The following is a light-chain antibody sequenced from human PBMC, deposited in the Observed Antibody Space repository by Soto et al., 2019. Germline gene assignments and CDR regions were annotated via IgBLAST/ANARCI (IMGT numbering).Light chain of an antibody. Sequence: EIVLTQSPGTVSLSPGERATLSCRASQSISSNYLAWYQQKPGQAPRLLIYGASNRATGIPDRFSGSGSGTDFTLTISRLEPGDFAVYYCQQYGSSPSTFGQGTRLEIK. CDR2: GAS. CDR3: QQYGSSPST. CDR1: QSISSNY. V-gene: IGKV3-20*01. J-gene: IGKJ5*01.